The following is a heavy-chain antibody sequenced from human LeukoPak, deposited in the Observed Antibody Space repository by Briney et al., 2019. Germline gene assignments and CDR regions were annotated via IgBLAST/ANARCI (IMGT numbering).Heavy chain of an antibody. CDR2: IYYSGST. CDR1: GGSISSSSYY. CDR3: ANNVLRFFEWLHDAFDI. Sequence: PSETLSLTCTVSGGSISSSSYYWGWIRQPPGKRLEWIGSIYYSGSTYYNPSLKSRVTISVDTSKNQFSLKLSSVTAADTAVYYCANNVLRFFEWLHDAFDIWGLGTMVTVSS. J-gene: IGHJ3*02. D-gene: IGHD3-3*01. V-gene: IGHV4-39*01.